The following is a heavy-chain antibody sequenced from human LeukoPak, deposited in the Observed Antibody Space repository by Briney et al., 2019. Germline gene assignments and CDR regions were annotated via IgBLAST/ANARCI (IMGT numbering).Heavy chain of an antibody. V-gene: IGHV4-59*08. CDR2: IYYSGST. CDR3: ARHGRQRLGGLSTYAYFDY. J-gene: IGHJ4*02. CDR1: GGSISSYY. D-gene: IGHD3-16*02. Sequence: PSETLSLTCTVSGGSISSYYWSWIRQPPGKGLEWIGYIYYSGSTNYNPSLKSRVTISVDTSKNQFSLKLSSVTAADTAVYYCARHGRQRLGGLSTYAYFDYWGQGTLVTVSS.